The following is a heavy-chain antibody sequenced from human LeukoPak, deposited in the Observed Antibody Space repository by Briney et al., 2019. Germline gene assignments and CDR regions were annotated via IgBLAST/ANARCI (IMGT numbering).Heavy chain of an antibody. Sequence: PGGSLRLSCAASGFTFSSYAMSWVRQAPGKGLEWVSAISGSGGSTYYADSVKGRFTISRDNSKNTLYLQMNSLRAEDTAVYYCAKDRDYNWNHHGGVFDIWGQGTMVTVSS. CDR3: AKDRDYNWNHHGGVFDI. D-gene: IGHD1-14*01. V-gene: IGHV3-23*01. CDR2: ISGSGGST. CDR1: GFTFSSYA. J-gene: IGHJ3*02.